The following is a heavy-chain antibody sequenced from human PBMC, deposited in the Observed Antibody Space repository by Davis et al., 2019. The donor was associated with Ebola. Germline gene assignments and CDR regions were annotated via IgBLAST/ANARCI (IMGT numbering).Heavy chain of an antibody. CDR3: AKRIAAADYYYYYGMDV. CDR2: ISYDGSNK. CDR1: GFTFSSYA. Sequence: GESLKISCAASGFTFSSYAMHWVRQAPGKGLEWVAVISYDGSNKYYADSVKGRFTISRDNSKNTLYLQMNSLRAEDTAVYYCAKRIAAADYYYYYGMDVWGQGTTVTVSS. V-gene: IGHV3-30*04. J-gene: IGHJ6*02. D-gene: IGHD6-13*01.